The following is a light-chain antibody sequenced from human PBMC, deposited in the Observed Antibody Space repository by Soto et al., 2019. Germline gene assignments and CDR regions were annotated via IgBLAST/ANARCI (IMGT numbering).Light chain of an antibody. CDR2: GTS. CDR1: QRISISY. Sequence: EIVLTQSPGTLSLSPGEIATLSCRASQRISISYLAWYQQRPGQAPSLLIYGTSSRATGIPDRFSGSGSGTDFTLTISRLEPEDFAVYYCQQYGGSPWTFGQGTKVEIK. J-gene: IGKJ1*01. V-gene: IGKV3-20*01. CDR3: QQYGGSPWT.